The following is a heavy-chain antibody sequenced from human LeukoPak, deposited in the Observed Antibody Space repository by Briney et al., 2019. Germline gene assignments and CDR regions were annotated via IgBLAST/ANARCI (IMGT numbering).Heavy chain of an antibody. CDR2: FDPEDGET. CDR3: ATEGGCSGGSCKNYYYYGMDV. CDR1: GYTLTELS. Sequence: AASVKVSCKVSGYTLTELSMHWVRQAPGKGLEWMGGFDPEDGETIYAQKLQGRVTMTEDTSTDTAYMELSSLRSEDTAVYYCATEGGCSGGSCKNYYYYGMDVWGQGTTVTVSS. D-gene: IGHD2-15*01. V-gene: IGHV1-24*01. J-gene: IGHJ6*02.